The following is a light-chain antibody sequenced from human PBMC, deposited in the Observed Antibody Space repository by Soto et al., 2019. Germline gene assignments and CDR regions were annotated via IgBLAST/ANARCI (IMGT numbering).Light chain of an antibody. V-gene: IGLV2-14*01. CDR3: SSYTSSSTYV. CDR2: DVS. J-gene: IGLJ1*01. Sequence: QSVLTQPASVSGSPGQSITISCTGTSSDVGGYNYVSWYQQHPGKAPKLMIYDVSSRPSGVSDRFSGSKSGNTASLTISGLQAEEEADYYCSSYTSSSTYVFGTGTQLTVL. CDR1: SSDVGGYNY.